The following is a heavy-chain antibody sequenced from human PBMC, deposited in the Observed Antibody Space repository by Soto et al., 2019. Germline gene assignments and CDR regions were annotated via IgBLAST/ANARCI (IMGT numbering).Heavy chain of an antibody. V-gene: IGHV3-73*01. J-gene: IGHJ4*02. CDR3: VVETY. CDR1: GFTLSGSV. D-gene: IGHD2-15*01. CDR2: IRNKADSYAT. Sequence: GGSLRLSCAVSGFTLSGSVVHWVRQASGKGLEWVGLIRNKADSYATTYAASVKGRFAISRDDSKNTAYLQMNSLKTEDTAVYYCVVETYWGQGTLVTVSS.